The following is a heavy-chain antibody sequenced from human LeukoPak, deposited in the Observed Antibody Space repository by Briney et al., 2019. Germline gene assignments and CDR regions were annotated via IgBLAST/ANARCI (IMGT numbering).Heavy chain of an antibody. J-gene: IGHJ4*02. D-gene: IGHD2-2*01. Sequence: GGSLRLSCAVSGFTLSSYWMHWVRQAPGKGLVWVSRIDSDGTTIDYADSVKGRFTISRDNANNTLYLQTNSLRAEDAGVYYCARGLTLLGYCSGTSCLMNYWGQGTLVTVSS. CDR2: IDSDGTTI. V-gene: IGHV3-74*01. CDR3: ARGLTLLGYCSGTSCLMNY. CDR1: GFTLSSYW.